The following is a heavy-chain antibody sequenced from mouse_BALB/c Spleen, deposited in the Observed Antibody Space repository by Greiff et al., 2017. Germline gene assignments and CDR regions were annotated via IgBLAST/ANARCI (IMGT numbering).Heavy chain of an antibody. CDR2: ISSGGST. CDR1: GFTFSSYA. Sequence: EVKLVESGGGLVKPGGSLKLSCAASGFTFSSYAMSWVRQTPEKRLEWVASISSGGSTYYPDSVKGRFTISRDIARNILYLQMSSLRSEDTAMYYCAREGEYGAYAMDYWGQGTSVTVSS. D-gene: IGHD1-1*02. J-gene: IGHJ4*01. V-gene: IGHV5-6-5*01. CDR3: AREGEYGAYAMDY.